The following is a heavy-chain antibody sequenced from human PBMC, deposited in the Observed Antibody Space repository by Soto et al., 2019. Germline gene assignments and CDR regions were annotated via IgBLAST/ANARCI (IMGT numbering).Heavy chain of an antibody. Sequence: SETLSLTCTVSGGSISSGGYYWSWIRQHPGKGLEWIGYIYYSGSTYYNPSLKSRVTISVDTSKNQFSLKLSSVTAADTAVYYCARTYYYGSGRPLFDYWGQGTLVTVSS. D-gene: IGHD3-10*01. CDR3: ARTYYYGSGRPLFDY. CDR1: GGSISSGGYY. J-gene: IGHJ4*02. CDR2: IYYSGST. V-gene: IGHV4-31*03.